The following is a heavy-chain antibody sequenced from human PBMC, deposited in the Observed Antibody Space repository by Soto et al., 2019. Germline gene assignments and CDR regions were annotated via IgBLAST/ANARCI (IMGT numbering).Heavy chain of an antibody. D-gene: IGHD2-15*01. CDR2: IYWDDDK. V-gene: IGHV2-5*02. CDR1: GFSLSTSGVG. CDR3: AHRPSYCSGGSCYSGFDY. Sequence: QITLKESGPTLVKPTQTLTLTCTFSGFSLSTSGVGGGWIRQPPGKALQWLALIYWDDDKRYSLTLKSRLTIAKDTSKNQVVLTMTNMDPVDTPTYYCAHRPSYCSGGSCYSGFDYWGQGTLVTVSS. J-gene: IGHJ4*02.